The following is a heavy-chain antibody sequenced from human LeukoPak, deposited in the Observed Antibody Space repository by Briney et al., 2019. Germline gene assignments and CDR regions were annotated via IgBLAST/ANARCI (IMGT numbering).Heavy chain of an antibody. CDR2: IYYSEST. D-gene: IGHD6-6*01. Sequence: SETLSLTCTVSGGSISSSDYYWGWIRQPPGKGLEWIGSIYYSESTYYNPSLKSRVTISVDTSKNQFSLKLYSVTAADTAVYYCAREWDEYSSSSADDYMDVWGKGTTVTVSS. CDR1: GGSISSSDYY. V-gene: IGHV4-39*07. J-gene: IGHJ6*03. CDR3: AREWDEYSSSSADDYMDV.